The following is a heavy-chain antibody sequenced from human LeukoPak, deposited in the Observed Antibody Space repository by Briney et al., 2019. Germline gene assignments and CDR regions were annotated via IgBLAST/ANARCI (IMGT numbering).Heavy chain of an antibody. Sequence: PGRSLRLSRAASGFTFSHYALRWVRQAPGKGLEWVTDLSLSGDSRSYAESVKGRFTISRDNSKNTLYLQMNSRRAEDTAVYYCARAYNRGPYYYYYMDVWGKGTTVTVSS. D-gene: IGHD6-19*01. V-gene: IGHV3-23*01. J-gene: IGHJ6*03. CDR3: ARAYNRGPYYYYYMDV. CDR2: LSLSGDSR. CDR1: GFTFSHYA.